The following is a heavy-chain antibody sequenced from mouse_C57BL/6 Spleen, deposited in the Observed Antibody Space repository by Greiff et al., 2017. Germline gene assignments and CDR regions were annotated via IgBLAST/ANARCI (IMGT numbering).Heavy chain of an antibody. V-gene: IGHV1-55*01. J-gene: IGHJ4*01. CDR3: ARWDYYGSSYAMDY. CDR1: GYTFTSYW. Sequence: QVQLQQPGAELVKPGASVKLSCKASGYTFTSYWMTWVKQRPGQGLEWIGYIYPSGGNTHYNEKFKDKATLTVDKSSSTAYMQLSSLTSEDSAVFYVARWDYYGSSYAMDYWGQGTSVTVAS. D-gene: IGHD1-1*01. CDR2: IYPSGGNT.